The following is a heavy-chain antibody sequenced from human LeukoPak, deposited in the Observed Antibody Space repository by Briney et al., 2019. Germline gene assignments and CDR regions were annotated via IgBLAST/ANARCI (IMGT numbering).Heavy chain of an antibody. Sequence: SETLSLTCTVSGGSISSAGYYWSWIRQLPGKGLEWIGYIYYSGSTNYNPSLKSRVTISVDTSKNQFSLKLSSVTAADTAVYYCARARFGDYPDYWGQGTLVTVSS. J-gene: IGHJ4*02. CDR3: ARARFGDYPDY. D-gene: IGHD3-10*01. CDR2: IYYSGST. CDR1: GGSISSAGYY. V-gene: IGHV4-61*08.